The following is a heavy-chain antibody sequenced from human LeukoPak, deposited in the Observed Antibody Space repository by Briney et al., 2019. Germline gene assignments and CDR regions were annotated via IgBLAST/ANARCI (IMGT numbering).Heavy chain of an antibody. CDR3: ARATPYCSSTSCYRSSGVSYYYYYMDV. V-gene: IGHV4-34*01. CDR1: GGSFSGYY. Sequence: SETLSLTCAVYGGSFSGYYWSWIRQPPGKGLEWIGEINHSGSTNYNPSLKSRVTISVDTSKNQFSLKLSSVTAADTAVYYCARATPYCSSTSCYRSSGVSYYYYYMDVWGKGTMVTVSS. J-gene: IGHJ6*03. D-gene: IGHD2-2*01. CDR2: INHSGST.